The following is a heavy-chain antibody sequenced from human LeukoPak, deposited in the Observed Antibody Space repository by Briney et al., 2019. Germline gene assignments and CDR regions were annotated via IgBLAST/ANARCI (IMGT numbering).Heavy chain of an antibody. Sequence: PGGSLRLSCAASGFTFSSYSMNWVRQAPGKGLEWVSYISSSSSTVYYADSVKGRFTISRDNAKNSLYLQMNSLRAEDTAVYYCARDLWLGRIDYWGQGTLVTVSS. V-gene: IGHV3-48*01. J-gene: IGHJ4*02. CDR3: ARDLWLGRIDY. CDR1: GFTFSSYS. CDR2: ISSSSSTV. D-gene: IGHD3-10*01.